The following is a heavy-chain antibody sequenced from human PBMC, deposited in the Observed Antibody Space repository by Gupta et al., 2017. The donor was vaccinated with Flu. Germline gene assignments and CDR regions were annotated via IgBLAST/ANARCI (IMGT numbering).Heavy chain of an antibody. J-gene: IGHJ4*02. CDR1: GGSISSYY. D-gene: IGHD3-3*01. Sequence: QVQLQESGPGLVKPSETLSLTCTVPGGSISSYYWSWIRQPPGKGLEWIGYIYYSGSTNYNPSLKSRVTISVDTSKNQFSLKLSSVTAADTAVYYCARDHSGAGVDYWGQGTLVTVSS. CDR3: ARDHSGAGVDY. CDR2: IYYSGST. V-gene: IGHV4-59*01.